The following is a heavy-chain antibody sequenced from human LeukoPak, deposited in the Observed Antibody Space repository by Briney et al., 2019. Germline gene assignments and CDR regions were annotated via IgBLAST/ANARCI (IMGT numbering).Heavy chain of an antibody. CDR1: GGSISSYY. V-gene: IGHV4-59*01. D-gene: IGHD6-6*01. J-gene: IGHJ4*02. CDR3: ARDRSSSFDY. Sequence: SETLSLTCTVSGGSISSYYWSWIRQPPGKGLEWIGYIYYSGSTNYNPSLKSRVTISVDTSTNQFPLKLSSVTAADTAVYYCARDRSSSFDYGGQGPLVTVSS. CDR2: IYYSGST.